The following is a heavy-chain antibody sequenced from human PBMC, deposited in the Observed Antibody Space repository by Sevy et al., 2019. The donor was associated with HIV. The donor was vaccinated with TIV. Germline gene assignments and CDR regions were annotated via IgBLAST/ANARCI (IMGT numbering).Heavy chain of an antibody. CDR2: INPNPNSGAT. V-gene: IGHV1-2*06. D-gene: IGHD4-4*01. Sequence: ASVKVSCTASGYTFTDYYIQWVRQAPGQGFEWMGQINPNPNSGATNYAQKFQGRVTITADESTSTAYMELSSLRSEDTAVYYCASSYSNPTYYYYGMDVWGQGTTVTVSS. CDR1: GYTFTDYY. CDR3: ASSYSNPTYYYYGMDV. J-gene: IGHJ6*02.